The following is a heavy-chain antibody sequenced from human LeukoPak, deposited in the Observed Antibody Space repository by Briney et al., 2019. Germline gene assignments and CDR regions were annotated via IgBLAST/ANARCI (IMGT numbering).Heavy chain of an antibody. CDR3: AKDASGDSYYYGMDV. CDR2: ISYDGSNK. V-gene: IGHV3-30*18. Sequence: GGSLRLSCAASGFTFSSYGMHWLREAPGKGLEWVAVISYDGSNKYYADSVKGRFTISRDNSKNTLYLQMNSLRAEDTAVYYCAKDASGDSYYYGMDVWGQGSTVTVSS. CDR1: GFTFSSYG. D-gene: IGHD3-10*01. J-gene: IGHJ6*02.